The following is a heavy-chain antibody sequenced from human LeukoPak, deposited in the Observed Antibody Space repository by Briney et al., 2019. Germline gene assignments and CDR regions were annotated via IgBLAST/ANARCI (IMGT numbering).Heavy chain of an antibody. Sequence: LSGGSLRLSCAASGFTVSSNYMSWVRQAPGKGLEWVSVIYSGGNTYYADSVKGRFTISRDNSKNTLYLQMNSLRAEDTAMYYCARLGPYYFDNWGQGTLVTVSS. J-gene: IGHJ4*02. D-gene: IGHD3-16*01. CDR1: GFTVSSNY. CDR3: ARLGPYYFDN. V-gene: IGHV3-53*01. CDR2: IYSGGNT.